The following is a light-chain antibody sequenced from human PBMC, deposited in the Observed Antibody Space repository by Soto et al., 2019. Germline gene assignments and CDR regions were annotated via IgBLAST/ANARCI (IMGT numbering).Light chain of an antibody. Sequence: QSVLTQPPSTSGTPGQRVTISCSGSSSNIGSNTVNWYQQLSGTAPKLLIYRNNQRPSGVPDRFSGSKSGTSASLAISGLQSEDEADYYCAAWDGSLKGYVFATGTKVTVL. CDR1: SSNIGSNT. V-gene: IGLV1-44*01. J-gene: IGLJ1*01. CDR2: RNN. CDR3: AAWDGSLKGYV.